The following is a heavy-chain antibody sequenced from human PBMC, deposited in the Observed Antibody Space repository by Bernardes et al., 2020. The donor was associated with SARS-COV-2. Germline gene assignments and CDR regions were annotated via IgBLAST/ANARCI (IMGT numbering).Heavy chain of an antibody. J-gene: IGHJ4*02. CDR3: AREEQYYYDSSGYFDY. D-gene: IGHD3-22*01. V-gene: IGHV4-4*07. CDR2: IYTSGST. CDR1: GGSISSYY. Sequence: SKTLSVTCTVSGGSISSYYWSWIRQPAGKGLEWIGRIYTSGSTNYNPSLKSRVTMSVDTSKNQFSLKLSSVTAADTAVYYCAREEQYYYDSSGYFDYWGQGTLVTVSS.